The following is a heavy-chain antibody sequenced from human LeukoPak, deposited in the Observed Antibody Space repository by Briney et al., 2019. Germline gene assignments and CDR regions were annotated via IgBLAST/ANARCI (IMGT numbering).Heavy chain of an antibody. CDR1: GFTFDDYA. CDR2: ISWNSGSI. D-gene: IGHD3-22*01. V-gene: IGHV3-9*01. J-gene: IGHJ4*02. CDR3: ARANTRSYYYDSSVGLQ. Sequence: PGRSLRLSCAASGFTFDDYAMHWVRQAPGKGLEWVSGISWNSGSIGYADSVKGRFTISRDNAKNSLYLQMNSLRAEDTALYYCARANTRSYYYDSSVGLQWGQGTLVTVSS.